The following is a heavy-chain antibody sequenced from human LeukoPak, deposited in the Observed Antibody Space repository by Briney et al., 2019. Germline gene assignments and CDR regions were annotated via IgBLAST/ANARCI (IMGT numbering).Heavy chain of an antibody. D-gene: IGHD3-16*01. J-gene: IGHJ4*02. Sequence: PGGSLRLSCVPSGFTFTIYAISRVREAPATGLGWVASLRGDGSTFYADSVKGRFTLSRDESRNTVYLQLTYLRVEDTAVYYCAKESWVSSADAVLWGQGTPVTVSS. V-gene: IGHV3-23*01. CDR1: GFTFTIYA. CDR3: AKESWVSSADAVL. CDR2: LRGDGST.